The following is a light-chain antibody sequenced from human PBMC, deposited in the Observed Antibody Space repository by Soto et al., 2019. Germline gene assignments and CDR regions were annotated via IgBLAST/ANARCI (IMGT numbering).Light chain of an antibody. J-gene: IGKJ1*01. CDR3: QQYKNWPET. Sequence: EIVMTQSPASLSVSPGERATLSCRASERVNSNLAWYQQKPGQAPRLLIYGAVTRVTGIPDRFSGSGSGTEFTLTISSLQSEDFAVYYCQQYKNWPETFGQGTQVEVK. CDR1: ERVNSN. V-gene: IGKV3-15*01. CDR2: GAV.